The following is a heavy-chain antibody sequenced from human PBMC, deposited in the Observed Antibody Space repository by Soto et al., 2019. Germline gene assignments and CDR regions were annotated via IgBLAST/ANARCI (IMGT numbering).Heavy chain of an antibody. CDR2: FDPEDGEP. J-gene: IGHJ3*02. CDR1: GYTLTELS. V-gene: IGHV1-24*01. CDR3: ATVRFSACGVNSGWYEGAFDI. D-gene: IGHD6-19*01. Sequence: QVQLVQSGAEVKKPGASVKVSCKVSGYTLTELSMHWVRQAPGKGLEWMGGFDPEDGEPIYGQKFQGGVTMTEEISTDTDYMELSSLRYEDTVVYYCATVRFSACGVNSGWYEGAFDIWGQGTMVTVSS.